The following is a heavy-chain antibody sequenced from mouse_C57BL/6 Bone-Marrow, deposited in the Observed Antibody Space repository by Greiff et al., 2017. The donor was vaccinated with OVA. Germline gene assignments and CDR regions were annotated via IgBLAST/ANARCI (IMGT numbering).Heavy chain of an antibody. CDR2: INPSSGYT. V-gene: IGHV1-4*01. CDR3: AREDYYGSSYWYYDV. CDR1: GYTFTSFT. Sequence: QVQLQQSGAELARPGASVKMSCKASGYTFTSFTMHWVKQRPGQGLEWIGYINPSSGYTKYTQKFKDKATLTADKSSSTAYMQLSSLTSEDSAVYDCAREDYYGSSYWYYDVWGTGTTVTVSS. D-gene: IGHD1-1*01. J-gene: IGHJ1*03.